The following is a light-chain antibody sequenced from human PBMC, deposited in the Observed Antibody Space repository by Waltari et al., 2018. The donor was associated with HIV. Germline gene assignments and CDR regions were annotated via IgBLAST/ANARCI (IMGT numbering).Light chain of an antibody. CDR2: DVS. Sequence: QSALTQPASVSGSPGQSITISRTGTSSDVGGYNYVSWYQQHPGKAPKLMIYDVSNRPSGVSNRFSGSKSGNTASLTISGLQAEDEADYYCSSYTSSSTSGVFGTGTKVTVL. CDR1: SSDVGGYNY. V-gene: IGLV2-14*03. J-gene: IGLJ1*01. CDR3: SSYTSSSTSGV.